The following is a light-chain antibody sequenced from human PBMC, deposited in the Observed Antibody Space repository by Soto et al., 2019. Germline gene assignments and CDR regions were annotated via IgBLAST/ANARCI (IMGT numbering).Light chain of an antibody. CDR2: DAS. CDR3: QQYDRRPPYT. V-gene: IGKV1-33*01. J-gene: IGKJ2*01. CDR1: QDISRY. Sequence: DIQMTQSPSSLSASVGDRVTITFQASQDISRYLNWYQQKPRKAPKILIYDASKMETWVPSRFSGSGSGTKFTIPTSSLQPENVSTHYYQQYDRRPPYTLGEGTKLEIK.